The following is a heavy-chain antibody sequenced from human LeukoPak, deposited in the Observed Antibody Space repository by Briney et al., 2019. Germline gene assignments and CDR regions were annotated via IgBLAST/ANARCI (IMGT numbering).Heavy chain of an antibody. CDR1: RFTVSSNY. Sequence: GGSLRLSCAASRFTVSSNYMSWVRQAPGKGLEWVSIIYSGGSTFYADSVKGRFTISRDNSKNTLYLQMNSLRAEDTAVYYCARGGSYLSAFDIWGQGTMVTVSS. CDR3: ARGGSYLSAFDI. J-gene: IGHJ3*02. V-gene: IGHV3-53*01. D-gene: IGHD1-26*01. CDR2: IYSGGST.